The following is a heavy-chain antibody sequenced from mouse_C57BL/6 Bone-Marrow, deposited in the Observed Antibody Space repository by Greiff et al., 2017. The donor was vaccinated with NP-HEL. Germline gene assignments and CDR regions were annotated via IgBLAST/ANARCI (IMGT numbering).Heavy chain of an antibody. CDR2: IYTGDGDT. Sequence: VQLQQSGAELVKPGASVKISCKASGYEFSNYWMNWVKQRPGKGLEWIGQIYTGDGDTNYNGKFKDKAPMTADKFSSTASMQISRLTSEDSAVYFCARGAYWGQGTLVTVSA. J-gene: IGHJ3*01. CDR3: ARGAY. CDR1: GYEFSNYW. V-gene: IGHV1-80*01.